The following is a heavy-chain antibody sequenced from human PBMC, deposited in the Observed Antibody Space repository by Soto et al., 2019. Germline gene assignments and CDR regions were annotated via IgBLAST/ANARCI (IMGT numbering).Heavy chain of an antibody. CDR2: IIPSFGTA. Sequence: QVQLVQSGPEVKKPGSSVKVSCKASGGTFSSYAISWVRQAPGQGLEWMGGIIPSFGTANYAQQFQGRATITVDKSTSRAYMELGSVRSEDTAVYYCAREATRMTLFGVVAVLYCFDYWGKGTLVAVGS. CDR3: AREATRMTLFGVVAVLYCFDY. V-gene: IGHV1-69*06. D-gene: IGHD3-3*01. J-gene: IGHJ4*02. CDR1: GGTFSSYA.